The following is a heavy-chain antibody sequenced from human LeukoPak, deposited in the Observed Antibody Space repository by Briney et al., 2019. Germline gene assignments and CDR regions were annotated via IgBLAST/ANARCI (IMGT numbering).Heavy chain of an antibody. Sequence: PGRCLRLSCAASGLTFSSYAMHWVRQAPGKGLEWGAVISYDGSNKYYADSVKGRFTISRDNSKNTLYLQMNSLRAEDTAVYYCARDLYSGSLVWGQGTLVSVSS. CDR3: ARDLYSGSLV. D-gene: IGHD6-13*01. CDR2: ISYDGSNK. CDR1: GLTFSSYA. V-gene: IGHV3-30*01. J-gene: IGHJ4*02.